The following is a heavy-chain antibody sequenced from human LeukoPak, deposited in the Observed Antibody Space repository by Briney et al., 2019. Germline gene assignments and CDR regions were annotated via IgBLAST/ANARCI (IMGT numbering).Heavy chain of an antibody. Sequence: GGSLRLSCTASGFTFGDYVMSWVRQAPGKGLEWVGFIRSKAYGGTTKNAASVKGRFTISRDDSRSIAYLQMNSLKTEDTAVYYCTRRYNYDSSGYYYVRDAFDIWGQGTMVTASS. D-gene: IGHD3-22*01. CDR1: GFTFGDYV. CDR3: TRRYNYDSSGYYYVRDAFDI. CDR2: IRSKAYGGTT. J-gene: IGHJ3*02. V-gene: IGHV3-49*04.